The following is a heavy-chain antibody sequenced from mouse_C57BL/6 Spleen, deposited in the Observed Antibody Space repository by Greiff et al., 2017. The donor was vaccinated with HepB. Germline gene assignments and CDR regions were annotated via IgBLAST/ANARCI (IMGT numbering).Heavy chain of an antibody. CDR2: IWSGGST. D-gene: IGHD3-3*01. Sequence: QVQLKQSGPGLVQPSQCLSITCTVSGFSLTSYGVHWVRQSPGRGLEWMGVIWSGGSTDYNAAFISRLSISKDNSKSQVFFKMNSLQADDTAIYYCARSANLWYFDVWGTGTTVTVSS. CDR1: GFSLTSYG. V-gene: IGHV2-2*01. CDR3: ARSANLWYFDV. J-gene: IGHJ1*03.